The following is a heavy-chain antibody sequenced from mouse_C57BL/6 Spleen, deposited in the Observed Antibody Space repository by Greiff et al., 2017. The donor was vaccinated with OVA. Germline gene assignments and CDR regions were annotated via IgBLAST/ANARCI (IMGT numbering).Heavy chain of an antibody. CDR1: GFTFSSYA. CDR3: ARDLYYSNLFAY. Sequence: EVQVVESGGGLVKPGGSLKLSCAASGFTFSSYAMSWVRQTPEKRLEWVATISDGGSYTYYPDNVKGRFTISRDNAKNNLYLQMSHLKSEDTAMYYCARDLYYSNLFAYWGQGTLVTVSA. CDR2: ISDGGSYT. D-gene: IGHD2-5*01. J-gene: IGHJ3*01. V-gene: IGHV5-4*01.